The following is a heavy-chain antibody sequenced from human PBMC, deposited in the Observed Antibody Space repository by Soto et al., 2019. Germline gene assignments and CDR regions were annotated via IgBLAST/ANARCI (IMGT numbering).Heavy chain of an antibody. J-gene: IGHJ4*02. D-gene: IGHD3-10*01. CDR2: ISGHNGNT. Sequence: ASVKVSCKASGHNSTSYSISWVRQAAGQGPEWMGWISGHNGNTKYEQKIQGRVTMTTDTSTSTAYMEMRSLRSDDTAVCYCARAYYVWGSPRSPFFYWGQGTLVTVSS. CDR3: ARAYYVWGSPRSPFFY. CDR1: GHNSTSYS. V-gene: IGHV1-18*01.